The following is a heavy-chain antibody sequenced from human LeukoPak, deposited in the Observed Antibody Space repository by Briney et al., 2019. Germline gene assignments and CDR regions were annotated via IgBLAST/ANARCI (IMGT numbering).Heavy chain of an antibody. D-gene: IGHD4-23*01. CDR2: INHSGST. Sequence: SETLPLTCAVYGGSFSGYYWSWIRQPPGKGLEWIGEINHSGSTNYNPSLKSRVTISVDTSKNQFSLKLSSVTAADTAVYYCARVGNGYNWFDPWGQGTLVTVSS. CDR1: GGSFSGYY. J-gene: IGHJ5*02. CDR3: ARVGNGYNWFDP. V-gene: IGHV4-34*01.